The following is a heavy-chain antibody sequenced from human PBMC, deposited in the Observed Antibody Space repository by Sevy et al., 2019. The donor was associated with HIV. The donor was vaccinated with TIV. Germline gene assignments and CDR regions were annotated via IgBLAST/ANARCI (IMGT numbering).Heavy chain of an antibody. J-gene: IGHJ4*02. CDR2: INPDSGDT. V-gene: IGHV1-2*02. Sequence: ASVKVSCKASGHTFTDYFMHWVRQAPGQGLERMGWINPDSGDTKYAQKFHGRVTLTRDTSISTAYMELSRLKSDDTAVYYCASPGGYRYGSLLDYWGQGTLVTVSS. CDR3: ASPGGYRYGSLLDY. CDR1: GHTFTDYF. D-gene: IGHD5-18*01.